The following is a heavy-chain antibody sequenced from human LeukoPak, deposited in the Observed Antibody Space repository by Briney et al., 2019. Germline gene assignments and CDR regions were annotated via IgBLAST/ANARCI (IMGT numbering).Heavy chain of an antibody. CDR2: ISSSSSYI. J-gene: IGHJ3*02. CDR3: ARGHVGWGNAFDI. V-gene: IGHV3-21*01. D-gene: IGHD7-27*01. CDR1: GFTFSSYS. Sequence: GGSLRLSCAASGFTFSSYSMNWVRQAPGKGLEWVSSISSSSSYIYYADSVKGRFTISRDDAKNSLYLQMNSLRAEDTAVYYCARGHVGWGNAFDIWGQGTMVTVSS.